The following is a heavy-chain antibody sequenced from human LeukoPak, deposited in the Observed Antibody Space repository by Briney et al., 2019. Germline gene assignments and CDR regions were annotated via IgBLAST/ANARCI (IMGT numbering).Heavy chain of an antibody. CDR2: ISSSGSTI. D-gene: IGHD2-8*01. CDR3: ARDRMGPFDY. CDR1: GFTFSDYY. V-gene: IGHV3-11*04. Sequence: GGSLRLSCAASGFTFSDYYLSWIRQAPGKGLEWVSYISSSGSTIYYADSVKGRFTISRDDAKNSLYLEVNSLRADDTAVYYCARDRMGPFDYWGQGTPVTVSS. J-gene: IGHJ4*02.